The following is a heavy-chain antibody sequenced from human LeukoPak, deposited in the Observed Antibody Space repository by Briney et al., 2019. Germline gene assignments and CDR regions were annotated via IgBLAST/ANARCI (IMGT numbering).Heavy chain of an antibody. CDR1: GGSISSSSYY. Sequence: SETLSLTCTVSGGSISSSSYYWGWIRQPPGKGLEWIGEINHSGSTNYNPSLKSRVTISVDTSKNQFSLKLSSVTAADTAVYYCARGGFIQEGGFDYWGQGTLVTVSS. CDR2: INHSGST. V-gene: IGHV4-39*07. D-gene: IGHD5-18*01. J-gene: IGHJ4*02. CDR3: ARGGFIQEGGFDY.